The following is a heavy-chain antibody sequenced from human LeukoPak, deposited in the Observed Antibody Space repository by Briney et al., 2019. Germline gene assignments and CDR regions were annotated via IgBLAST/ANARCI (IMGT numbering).Heavy chain of an antibody. Sequence: ASVKVSCKASGYTFTSYDINWVRQATGQGLEWMGWMNPNSGNTGYAQKFQGRVTITRNTSISTAYMELSSLRSEATAASYCARGGLGYYYDIGDYWGQGTLVTVCS. D-gene: IGHD3-22*01. CDR1: GYTFTSYD. J-gene: IGHJ4*02. V-gene: IGHV1-8*01. CDR3: ARGGLGYYYDIGDY. CDR2: MNPNSGNT.